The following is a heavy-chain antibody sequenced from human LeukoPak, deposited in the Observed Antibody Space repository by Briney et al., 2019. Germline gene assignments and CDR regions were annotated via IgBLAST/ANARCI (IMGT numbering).Heavy chain of an antibody. J-gene: IGHJ5*02. CDR3: ARDTEEQLVTGWFDP. CDR2: ISGYNGNT. D-gene: IGHD6-6*01. V-gene: IGHV1-18*01. CDR1: GYTFTSYG. Sequence: ASVKVSCTASGYTFTSYGISWVRQAPGQGLEWMGWISGYNGNTNYAQKLQGRVTMTTDTSTSTAYMELRSLRSDDTAVYYCARDTEEQLVTGWFDPWGQGTLVTVSS.